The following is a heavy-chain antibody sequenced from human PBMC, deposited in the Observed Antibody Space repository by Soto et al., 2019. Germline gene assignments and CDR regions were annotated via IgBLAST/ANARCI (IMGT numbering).Heavy chain of an antibody. CDR2: ISDSGGIA. CDR3: AKDGCSSTSCYHFDS. CDR1: GFTFSTYA. Sequence: EVQLLESGGGMVLPGESLRLSCAASGFTFSTYAMSWVRQAPGKGLEWVSAISDSGGIAFHADPVKGRFTISRENSKSTLYLQMSGLRAEDTAVYYCAKDGCSSTSCYHFDSWGQGTLVTVSS. D-gene: IGHD2-2*01. V-gene: IGHV3-23*01. J-gene: IGHJ4*02.